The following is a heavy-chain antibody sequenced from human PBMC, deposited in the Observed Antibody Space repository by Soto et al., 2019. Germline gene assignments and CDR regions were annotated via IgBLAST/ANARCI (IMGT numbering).Heavy chain of an antibody. Sequence: ASVKVSCKASGYTFTSYAMHWVRQAPGQRLEWMGWINAGNGNTKYSQKFQGRVTITRDTSASTAYMELSSLRSEDTDVYYCAREFLYSSRSKHYYYYYYGMDVCGQGTTVTVYS. V-gene: IGHV1-3*01. D-gene: IGHD6-13*01. CDR1: GYTFTSYA. J-gene: IGHJ6*02. CDR2: INAGNGNT. CDR3: AREFLYSSRSKHYYYYYYGMDV.